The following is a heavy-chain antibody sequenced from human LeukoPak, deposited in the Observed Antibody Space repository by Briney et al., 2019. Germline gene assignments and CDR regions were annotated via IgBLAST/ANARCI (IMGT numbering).Heavy chain of an antibody. CDR3: ANALPTGDIVVVVAAYELTN. V-gene: IGHV3-7*03. Sequence: PGGSLRLSCAASGFTFSSYWMSWVRQAPGKGLEWVANIKQDGSEKYYVDSVKGRFTISRDNAKNSLYLQMNSLRAEDTAVYYCANALPTGDIVVVVAAYELTNWGQGTLVTVSS. J-gene: IGHJ4*02. CDR1: GFTFSSYW. CDR2: IKQDGSEK. D-gene: IGHD2-15*01.